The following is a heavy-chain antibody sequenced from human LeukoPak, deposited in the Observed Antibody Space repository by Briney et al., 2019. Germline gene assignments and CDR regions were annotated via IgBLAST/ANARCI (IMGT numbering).Heavy chain of an antibody. Sequence: GGSLRLSGAASGFTFSSYAMSWGGQAPGKGLGGVSAISGSSGSTYYADSVKGRFTISRDNSKNTLYLQMNSLRAEDTAVYYCARQVAAAAYYFDYWGQGTLVTVSS. J-gene: IGHJ4*02. D-gene: IGHD6-13*01. CDR1: GFTFSSYA. CDR3: ARQVAAAAYYFDY. V-gene: IGHV3-23*01. CDR2: ISGSSGST.